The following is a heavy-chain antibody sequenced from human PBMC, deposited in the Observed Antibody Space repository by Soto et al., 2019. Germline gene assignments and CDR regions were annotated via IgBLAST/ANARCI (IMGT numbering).Heavy chain of an antibody. J-gene: IGHJ3*01. CDR3: TRGLRGDPRSDGFDF. V-gene: IGHV3-72*01. CDR1: GFSINDYY. CDR2: SRDKPNGYTT. Sequence: PGGSLRLSCAAAGFSINDYYIDWVRQAPGKALEWVGRSRDKPNGYTTEYAASVKGRFTISRHDSDNSLYLQMSSLKIEDSAVYYCTRGLRGDPRSDGFDFWGQGTVVTVSS. D-gene: IGHD3-10*01.